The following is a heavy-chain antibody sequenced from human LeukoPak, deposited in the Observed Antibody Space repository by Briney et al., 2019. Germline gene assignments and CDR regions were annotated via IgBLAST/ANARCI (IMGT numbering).Heavy chain of an antibody. CDR2: INHSGTT. J-gene: IGHJ4*02. V-gene: IGHV4-34*01. CDR1: GFTFSSHW. CDR3: AGEWLAQSYFDY. Sequence: PGGSLRLSCAASGFTFSSHWMSWVRQAPGKGLEWIGEINHSGTTNYNPSLKSRVTISIDMSKNQFSLKLSSVAAADTAIYYCAGEWLAQSYFDYWGQGTLVTVSS. D-gene: IGHD6-19*01.